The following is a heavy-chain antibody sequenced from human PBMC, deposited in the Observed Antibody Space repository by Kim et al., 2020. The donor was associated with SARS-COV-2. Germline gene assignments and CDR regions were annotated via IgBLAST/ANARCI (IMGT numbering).Heavy chain of an antibody. Sequence: SVKVSCKASGYTFTYRYLHWVRQAPGQALEWMGWITPFNGNTNYAQKFQDRVTITRDRSMSTAYMELSSLRSEDTAMYYCASHSSWDSSGYSDFDYWGQGTLVTVSS. CDR3: ASHSSWDSSGYSDFDY. CDR2: ITPFNGNT. D-gene: IGHD3-22*01. CDR1: GYTFTYRY. J-gene: IGHJ4*02. V-gene: IGHV1-45*02.